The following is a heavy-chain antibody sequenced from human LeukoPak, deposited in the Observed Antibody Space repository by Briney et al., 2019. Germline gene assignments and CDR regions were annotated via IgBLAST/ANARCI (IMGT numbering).Heavy chain of an antibody. CDR1: GFTFSSYS. V-gene: IGHV3-21*01. Sequence: PGGSLRLSCTASGFTFSSYSMNWVRQAPGKGLEWVSSISSSSSYIYYADSVKGRFTISRDNAKNSLFLQMNSLRAEDTAVYYCASALVRGVISEYWGQGTLVTVSS. CDR2: ISSSSSYI. CDR3: ASALVRGVISEY. D-gene: IGHD3-10*01. J-gene: IGHJ4*02.